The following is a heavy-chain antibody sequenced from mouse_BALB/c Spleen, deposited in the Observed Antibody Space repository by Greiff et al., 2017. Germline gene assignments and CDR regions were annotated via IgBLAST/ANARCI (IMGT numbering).Heavy chain of an antibody. CDR3: ARSRDYDTFAY. CDR1: GYTFTSYV. V-gene: IGHV1-14*01. D-gene: IGHD2-4*01. CDR2: INPYNDGT. J-gene: IGHJ3*01. Sequence: EVQLQQSGPELVKPGASVKMSCKASGYTFTSYVMHWVKQKPGQGLEWIGYINPYNDGTKYNEKFKGKATLTSDKSSSTAYMELSSLTSEDSAVYYCARSRDYDTFAYWGQGTLVTVSA.